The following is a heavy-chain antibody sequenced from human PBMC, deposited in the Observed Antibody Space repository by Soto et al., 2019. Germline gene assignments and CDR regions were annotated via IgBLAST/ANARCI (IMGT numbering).Heavy chain of an antibody. V-gene: IGHV3-15*01. Sequence: GGSLRLSCAASGFTFSNAWMSWVRQAPGKGLEWVGRIKSKTDGGTTDYAAPVKGRFTISRDESKNTLYLQMNSLKTEDTAVYYCTTIPLDIVVVPADYWGQGTLVTVSS. J-gene: IGHJ4*02. CDR3: TTIPLDIVVVPADY. D-gene: IGHD2-2*03. CDR2: IKSKTDGGTT. CDR1: GFTFSNAW.